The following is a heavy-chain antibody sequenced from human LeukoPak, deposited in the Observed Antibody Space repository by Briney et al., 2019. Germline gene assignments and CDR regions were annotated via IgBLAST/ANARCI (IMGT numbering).Heavy chain of an antibody. V-gene: IGHV3-23*01. D-gene: IGHD1-26*01. Sequence: PGGSLRLSCAASGFTFSSYATSWVRQAPGKGLEWVSVISGSGGSTYYADSVKGRFTISRDNSKNTLYLQMNSLRAEDTAVYYCAKDREGSGSFYPDYWGQGTLVTVSS. CDR1: GFTFSSYA. CDR3: AKDREGSGSFYPDY. J-gene: IGHJ4*02. CDR2: ISGSGGST.